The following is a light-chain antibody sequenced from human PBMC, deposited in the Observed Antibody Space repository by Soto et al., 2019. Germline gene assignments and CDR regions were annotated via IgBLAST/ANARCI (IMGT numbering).Light chain of an antibody. CDR3: NHCRNSRK. CDR2: GAS. CDR1: ERLSSVY. V-gene: IGKV3-20*01. Sequence: EIVLTQSPGTLSLSPWERATLSCRASERLSSVYLAWYQQRPGQPPRLLIYGASNRATGIPDRFSGSGSGTDFTLTISRLEPEDFAVYYCNHCRNSRKCGQGNKVDIK. J-gene: IGKJ1*01.